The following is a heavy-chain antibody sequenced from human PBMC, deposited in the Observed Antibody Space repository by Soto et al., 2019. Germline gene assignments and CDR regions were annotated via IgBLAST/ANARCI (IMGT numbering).Heavy chain of an antibody. Sequence: EVQLAESGGGMVQPGGSLRLSCVASGFTFSSYDMHWVRQAPGKGLEYVSSISSSGGTTYYGNSVKGRFTISRDNSKNILYLQMGSLRGEDMAFYYCVRRVSGKYEYWGQGPLVTVSS. V-gene: IGHV3-64*01. J-gene: IGHJ4*02. CDR1: GFTFSSYD. CDR2: ISSSGGTT. CDR3: VRRVSGKYEY. D-gene: IGHD3-10*01.